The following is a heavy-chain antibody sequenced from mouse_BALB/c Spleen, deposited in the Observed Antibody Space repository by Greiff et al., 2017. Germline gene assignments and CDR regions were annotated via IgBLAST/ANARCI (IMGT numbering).Heavy chain of an antibody. CDR1: GFSLSRYS. V-gene: IGHV2-6-4*01. CDR2: IWGGGST. J-gene: IGHJ1*01. Sequence: VKLVESGPGLVAPSQSLSITCTVSGFSLSRYSVHWVRQPPGKGLEWLGMIWGGGSTDYNSALKSRLSISKDNSKSQVFLKMNSLQTDDTAMYYCAREGFITTVPFDVWGAGTTVTVSS. D-gene: IGHD1-2*01. CDR3: AREGFITTVPFDV.